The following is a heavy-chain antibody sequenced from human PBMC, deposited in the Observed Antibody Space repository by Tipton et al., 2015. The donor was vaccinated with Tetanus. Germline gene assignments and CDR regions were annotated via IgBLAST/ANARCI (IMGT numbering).Heavy chain of an antibody. CDR3: AREAVSGYDPRFDY. V-gene: IGHV3-66*01. J-gene: IGHJ4*02. D-gene: IGHD5-12*01. CDR1: GFSVSSSY. CDR2: FWYGGNT. Sequence: GSLRLSCAASGFSVSSSYMSWVRRASGKGLECVAGFWYGGNTNYADSVKGRFIISRDSSKNTFFLQMNSLRAEDTAVYYCAREAVSGYDPRFDYWGQGTLVTVSS.